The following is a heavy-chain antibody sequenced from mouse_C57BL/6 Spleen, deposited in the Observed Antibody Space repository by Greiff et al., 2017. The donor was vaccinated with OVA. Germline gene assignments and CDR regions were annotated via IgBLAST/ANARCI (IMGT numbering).Heavy chain of an antibody. J-gene: IGHJ3*01. CDR3: TRDGYPFAY. V-gene: IGHV6-3*01. D-gene: IGHD2-3*01. Sequence: EVQLVESGGGLVQPGGSMKLSCVASGFTFSNYWMNWVRQSPGKGLEWVAQIRLKSDNYATQYAESVKGRFTISRDDSKSSVYRQMNNLRAEDTGIYYCTRDGYPFAYWGQGTLVTVSA. CDR1: GFTFSNYW. CDR2: IRLKSDNYAT.